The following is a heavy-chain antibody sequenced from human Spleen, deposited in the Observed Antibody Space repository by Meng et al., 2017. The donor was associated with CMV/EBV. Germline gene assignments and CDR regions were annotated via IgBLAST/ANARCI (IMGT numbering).Heavy chain of an antibody. Sequence: SGYTFTGYYMHWVRQAPGQGLEWMGGIIPIFGTPNYAQKFQGRVTITTDESTSTAFMELSSLRSEDTAVYYCARLVYGGKGGEKHFDSWGQGTLVTVSS. CDR2: IIPIFGTP. J-gene: IGHJ4*02. CDR3: ARLVYGGKGGEKHFDS. CDR1: GYTFTGYY. D-gene: IGHD4-23*01. V-gene: IGHV1-69*05.